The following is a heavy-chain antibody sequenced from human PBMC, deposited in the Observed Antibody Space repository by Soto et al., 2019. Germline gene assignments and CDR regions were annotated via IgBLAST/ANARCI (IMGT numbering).Heavy chain of an antibody. D-gene: IGHD3-22*01. V-gene: IGHV4-30-4*01. CDR2: IYYSGST. J-gene: IGHJ4*02. CDR1: GGSISSGDYY. Sequence: ASETLSLTCTVSGGSISSGDYYWSWIRQPPGKGLEWIGYIYYSGSTYYNPSLKSRVTISVDTSKNQFSLKLSSVTAADTAVYYCARESYYYDSSGSNFDYWGQGTLVTVSS. CDR3: ARESYYYDSSGSNFDY.